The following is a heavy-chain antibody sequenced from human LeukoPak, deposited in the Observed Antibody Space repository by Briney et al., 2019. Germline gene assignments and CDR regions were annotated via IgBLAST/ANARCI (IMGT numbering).Heavy chain of an antibody. J-gene: IGHJ4*02. CDR3: ARALTDYGGNTRNFDY. D-gene: IGHD4-23*01. V-gene: IGHV4-34*01. CDR2: INHSGST. Sequence: SETLSLTCAVYGGSFSGYYWSWIRQPPGKGLEWIGEINHSGSTNYNPSLKSRVTISVGTSKNQFSLKLSSVTAADTAVYYCARALTDYGGNTRNFDYWGQGTLVTVSS. CDR1: GGSFSGYY.